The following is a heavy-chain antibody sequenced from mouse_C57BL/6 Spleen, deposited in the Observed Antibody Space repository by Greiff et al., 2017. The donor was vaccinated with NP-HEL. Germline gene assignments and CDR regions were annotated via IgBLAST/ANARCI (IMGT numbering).Heavy chain of an antibody. CDR1: GYTFTDYY. J-gene: IGHJ1*03. Sequence: EVQLQQSGPELVKPGASVKISCKASGYTFTDYYMNWVKQSHGKSLEWIGDINPNNGGTSYNQKFKGKATLTVDKSSSTAYMELRSLTSEDSAVYYCARGLGGYWYFDVWGTGTTVTVSS. CDR2: INPNNGGT. D-gene: IGHD3-3*01. V-gene: IGHV1-26*01. CDR3: ARGLGGYWYFDV.